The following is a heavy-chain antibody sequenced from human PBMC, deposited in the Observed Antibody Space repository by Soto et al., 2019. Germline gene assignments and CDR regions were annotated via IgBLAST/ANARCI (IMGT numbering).Heavy chain of an antibody. D-gene: IGHD2-15*01. J-gene: IGHJ4*02. CDR2: ISAYNGNT. CDR1: GYTFSTYG. Sequence: QVQLVQSGAEVKKPGASVKVSCRSSGYTFSTYGISWVRQAPGQGLEWMGWISAYNGNTNYAQKLQGRVTMTTDTSTSTAYMELRSLRSDDTAVYFCARVYCSGAICYPSDFWGQGTLVTVSS. V-gene: IGHV1-18*04. CDR3: ARVYCSGAICYPSDF.